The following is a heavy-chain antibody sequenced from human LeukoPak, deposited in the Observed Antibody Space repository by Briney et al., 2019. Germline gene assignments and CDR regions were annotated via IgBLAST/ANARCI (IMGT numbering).Heavy chain of an antibody. Sequence: SETLSLTCTVSGGSISSGDYYWSWIRQPPGKGLDWIGYIYYSGSTYYNPSLKSRVTISVDTSKNQFSLKLSSVTAADTAVYYCARDSRSESWFDPWGQGTLVTVSS. J-gene: IGHJ5*02. CDR1: GGSISSGDYY. D-gene: IGHD3-10*01. CDR2: IYYSGST. CDR3: ARDSRSESWFDP. V-gene: IGHV4-30-4*01.